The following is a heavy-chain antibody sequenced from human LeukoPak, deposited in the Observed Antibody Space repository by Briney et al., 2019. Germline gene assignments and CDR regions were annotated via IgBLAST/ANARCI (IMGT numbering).Heavy chain of an antibody. CDR3: AKDGHCPDGVCTTKIVVAGYVDY. J-gene: IGHJ4*02. Sequence: GGSLRLSCRPSGFTFSIYSMNWARHAPGKGLEWGSVIRGWSEDTDFGDSVKGRFTIAIDNYENMLYLQMNGLRADDTGIYYCAKDGHCPDGVCTTKIVVAGYVDYWGQGTLVTVSS. CDR1: GFTFSIYS. CDR2: IRGWSEDT. V-gene: IGHV3-23*01. D-gene: IGHD2-8*01.